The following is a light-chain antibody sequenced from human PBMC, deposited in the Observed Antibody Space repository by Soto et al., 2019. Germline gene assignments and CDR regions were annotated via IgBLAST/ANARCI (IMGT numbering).Light chain of an antibody. CDR3: QHYNSSSDA. V-gene: IGKV1-5*03. J-gene: IGKJ1*01. Sequence: DIQMTQSPSTLSGSVGDRVTITCRASQTISSWLAWYQQKPGKAPKLLIYKASTLKSGVPSRFSGSGSGKAFTLTISRLQPDEFATYSCQHYNSSSDAFGQGTKVEL. CDR1: QTISSW. CDR2: KAS.